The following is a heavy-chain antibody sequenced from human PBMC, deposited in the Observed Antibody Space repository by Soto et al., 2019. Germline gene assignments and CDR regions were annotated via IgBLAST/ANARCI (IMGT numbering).Heavy chain of an antibody. V-gene: IGHV3-23*01. CDR2: ISGSGGST. D-gene: IGHD3-22*01. CDR1: GFTFSSYA. Sequence: GGSLRLSCAASGFTFSSYAMSWVRQAPGKGLEWVSAISGSGGSTYYADSVKGRFTISRDNSKNTLYLQMNSLRAEDTAVYYCAKASYYYDSSGYYRGFDYWGQGTLVTVSS. J-gene: IGHJ4*02. CDR3: AKASYYYDSSGYYRGFDY.